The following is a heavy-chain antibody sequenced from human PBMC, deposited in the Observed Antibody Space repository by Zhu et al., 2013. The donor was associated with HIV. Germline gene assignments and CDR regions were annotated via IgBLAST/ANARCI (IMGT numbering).Heavy chain of an antibody. CDR1: GFTFSTYT. D-gene: IGHD3-22*01. Sequence: EVQLVESGGGLVKPGGSLRLSCTASGFTFSTYTMNWVRQAPGKGLEWVSSISTSGSYKFYADSVKGRFTISRDNAKNSLYLQMDSLRAEDTAVYYCARDSALYDSSGPKHPEFDYWGQGTLVTVSS. V-gene: IGHV3-21*01. CDR3: ARDSALYDSSGPKHPEFDY. J-gene: IGHJ4*02. CDR2: ISTSGSYK.